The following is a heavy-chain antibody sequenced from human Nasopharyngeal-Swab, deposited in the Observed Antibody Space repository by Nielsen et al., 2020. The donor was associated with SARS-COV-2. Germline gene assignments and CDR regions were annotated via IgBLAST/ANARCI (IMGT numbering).Heavy chain of an antibody. V-gene: IGHV3-33*01. Sequence: VRQAPGKGPEWVAVIWYDGSNKYYADSVKGRFTISRDNSKNTLYLQMNSLRAEDTAVYYCARDLAVAEYRGDYFDYWGQGTLVTVSS. CDR3: ARDLAVAEYRGDYFDY. J-gene: IGHJ4*02. CDR2: IWYDGSNK. D-gene: IGHD6-19*01.